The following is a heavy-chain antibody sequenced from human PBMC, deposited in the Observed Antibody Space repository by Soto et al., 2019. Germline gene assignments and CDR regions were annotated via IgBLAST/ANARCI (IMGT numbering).Heavy chain of an antibody. CDR1: GYSISSGYY. J-gene: IGHJ5*02. CDR2: IYHSGST. CDR3: ARAGCSGGSCLNWFDP. V-gene: IGHV4-38-2*01. Sequence: SETLSLTCAVSGYSISSGYYWGWIRQPPGKGLEWIGSIYHSGSTYYNPSLKSRVTISVDTSKNQFSLKLSSVTAADTAVYYCARAGCSGGSCLNWFDPWGQGTLVTVSS. D-gene: IGHD2-15*01.